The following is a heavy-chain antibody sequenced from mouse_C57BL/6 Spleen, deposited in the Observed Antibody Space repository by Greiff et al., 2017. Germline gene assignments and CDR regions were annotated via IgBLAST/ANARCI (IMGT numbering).Heavy chain of an antibody. CDR3: ARSNSNYESYYYAMDY. Sequence: VMLVESGAELVRPGTSVKVSCKASGYAFTNYLIEWVKQRPGQGLEWIGVINPGSGGTNYNEKFKGKATLTADKSSSTAYMQLSSLTSEDSAVYFCARSNSNYESYYYAMDYWGQGTSVTVSS. J-gene: IGHJ4*01. CDR1: GYAFTNYL. CDR2: INPGSGGT. D-gene: IGHD2-5*01. V-gene: IGHV1-54*01.